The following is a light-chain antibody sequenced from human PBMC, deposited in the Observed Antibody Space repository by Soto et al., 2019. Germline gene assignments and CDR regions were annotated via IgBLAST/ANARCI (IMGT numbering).Light chain of an antibody. Sequence: NFMLTQPHSVSESPGKTVTISCTRSSGSIASNYVQWYQQRPGSAPTTVIYEDNQRPSGVPDRFSGSIDSSSNSASLTNSGLKTEDEADYYCQSYDSSNRWVFGGGTKLTVL. CDR2: EDN. CDR1: SGSIASNY. CDR3: QSYDSSNRWV. J-gene: IGLJ3*02. V-gene: IGLV6-57*04.